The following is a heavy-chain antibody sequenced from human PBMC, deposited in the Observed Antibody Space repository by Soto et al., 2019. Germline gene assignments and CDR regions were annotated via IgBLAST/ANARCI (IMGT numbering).Heavy chain of an antibody. D-gene: IGHD2-8*02. V-gene: IGHV4-34*01. J-gene: IGHJ4*02. CDR2: INHSGST. CDR3: ARGKSSRLLDC. Sequence: QVQLQQWGAGLLKPSETLSLTCAVYGGSFSGYYWSWIRQPPGKGLEWIGEINHSGSTNYNPSLKSRVTISVDTSKNQFSLKLSSVTAADTAVYYCARGKSSRLLDCWGQGVLVTVSS. CDR1: GGSFSGYY.